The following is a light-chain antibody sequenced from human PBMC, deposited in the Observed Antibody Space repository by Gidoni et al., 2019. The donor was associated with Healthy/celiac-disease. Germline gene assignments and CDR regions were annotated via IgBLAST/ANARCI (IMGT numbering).Light chain of an antibody. Sequence: DIVLTHSPATLSVSPGERATLSCRASQSVSSNLARYQQKPGQAPRLLIYGASTRATGIPARFSGSGSETEFTLTISNLQSEDFAVYYCQQYKNWRLTFGQGTKVEIK. J-gene: IGKJ1*01. CDR2: GAS. CDR3: QQYKNWRLT. V-gene: IGKV3-15*01. CDR1: QSVSSN.